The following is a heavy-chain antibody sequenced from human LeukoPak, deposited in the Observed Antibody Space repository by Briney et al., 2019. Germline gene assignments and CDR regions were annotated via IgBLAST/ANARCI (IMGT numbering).Heavy chain of an antibody. D-gene: IGHD6-19*01. CDR3: ARVSGYSSGWYPLDY. CDR1: GYTFTGYY. Sequence: ASVKVSCKASGYTFTGYYMHWVRQAPGQGLEWMGWINPNNGGTNYAQKFQGRVTMTRDTSISTAYMELSRLRSDDTAVYYCARVSGYSSGWYPLDYWGQGTLVTVSS. V-gene: IGHV1-2*02. CDR2: INPNNGGT. J-gene: IGHJ4*02.